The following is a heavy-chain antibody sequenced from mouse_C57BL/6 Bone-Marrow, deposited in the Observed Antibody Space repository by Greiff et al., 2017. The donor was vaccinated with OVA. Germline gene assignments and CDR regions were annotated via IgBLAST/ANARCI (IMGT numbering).Heavy chain of an antibody. Sequence: VQLQQSGPELVKPGASVKISCKASGYSFTDYNMNWVKQSNGKSLEWIGVINPNYGTTSYNQKFKGKATLTVDQSSSTAYMQLNSLTSEDSAVYYCAREDYYGSRGAWFAYWGQGTLVTVSA. CDR2: INPNYGTT. J-gene: IGHJ3*01. V-gene: IGHV1-39*01. D-gene: IGHD1-1*01. CDR3: AREDYYGSRGAWFAY. CDR1: GYSFTDYN.